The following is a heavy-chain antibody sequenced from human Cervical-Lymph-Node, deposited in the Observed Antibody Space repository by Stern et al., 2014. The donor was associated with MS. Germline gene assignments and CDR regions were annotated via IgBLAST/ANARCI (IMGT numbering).Heavy chain of an antibody. CDR3: ARQRYFDY. CDR2: IFPGGSDI. CDR1: GYTFTSYW. J-gene: IGHJ4*02. V-gene: IGHV5-51*01. Sequence: VQLGQSGPEVKRPGESLKISCQASGYTFTSYWIGWVLQMPGKGLEWIAIIFPGGSDIRYSPSFQGQVTISADKSSSTAYLQWNNLKASDTAIYYCARQRYFDYCGQGTLVTVSS.